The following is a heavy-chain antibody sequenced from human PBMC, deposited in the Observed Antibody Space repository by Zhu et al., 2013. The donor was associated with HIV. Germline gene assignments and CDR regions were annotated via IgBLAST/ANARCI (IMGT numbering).Heavy chain of an antibody. V-gene: IGHV1-69*01. D-gene: IGHD3-22*01. CDR1: GGTFSSYA. Sequence: QVQLVQSGAEVKKPGSSVKVSCKASGGTFSSYAISWVRQAPGQGLEWMGGIIPIFGTANYAQKFQGRVTITADESTSTAYMELSSLRSEDTAVYYCARAAYYYDSSGYSLDYWGPGNPGHRLL. CDR3: ARAAYYYDSSGYSLDY. J-gene: IGHJ4*02. CDR2: IIPIFGTA.